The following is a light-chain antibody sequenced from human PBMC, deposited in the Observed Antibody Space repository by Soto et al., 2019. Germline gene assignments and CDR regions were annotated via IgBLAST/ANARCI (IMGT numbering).Light chain of an antibody. CDR1: QGISSY. V-gene: IGKV1-8*01. CDR3: QQYYSYPHT. Sequence: AIRMTQSPSSFSASTGDRLTITCRARQGISSYLAWYQQKPGKAPKLLIYAASTLQSGVPSRFSGSGSGTDFTLTISCLQSEDFATYYCQQYYSYPHTFGQGTKVEIK. CDR2: AAS. J-gene: IGKJ1*01.